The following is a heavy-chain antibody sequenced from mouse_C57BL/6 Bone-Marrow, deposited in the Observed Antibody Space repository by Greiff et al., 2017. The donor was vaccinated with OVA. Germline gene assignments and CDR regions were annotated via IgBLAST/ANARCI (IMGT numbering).Heavy chain of an antibody. CDR2: INPYNGGT. V-gene: IGHV1-19*01. D-gene: IGHD1-1*01. Sequence: DVQLQESGPVLVKPGASVKMSCKASGYTFTDYYMNWVKQSHGKSLEWIGVINPYNGGTSYNQKFKGKATLTVDKSSSTAYMELNSLTSEDSAVYYCARRALLRYYFDYWGQGTTLTVSS. CDR1: GYTFTDYY. J-gene: IGHJ2*01. CDR3: ARRALLRYYFDY.